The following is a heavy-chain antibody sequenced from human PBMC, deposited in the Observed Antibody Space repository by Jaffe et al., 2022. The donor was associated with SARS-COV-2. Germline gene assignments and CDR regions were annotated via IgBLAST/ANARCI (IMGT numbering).Heavy chain of an antibody. CDR3: AKGSVGASRTWVDYYFDY. CDR2: FSDSGGST. CDR1: GFTFSSYA. Sequence: EVQLLESGGGLVQPGGSLRLSCAASGFTFSSYAMSWVRQAPGKGLEWVSGFSDSGGSTYYADSVKGRFTISRDNSKNTVYLQMNSLRAEDTAVYYCAKGSVGASRTWVDYYFDYWGQGTLVTVSS. D-gene: IGHD1-26*01. V-gene: IGHV3-23*01. J-gene: IGHJ4*02.